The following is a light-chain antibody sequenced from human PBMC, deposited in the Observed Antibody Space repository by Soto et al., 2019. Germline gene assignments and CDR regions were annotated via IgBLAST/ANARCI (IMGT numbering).Light chain of an antibody. Sequence: EIVMTQSPATLSVSPGERATLSCRASQSISSNLAWYQQKPGQAPRLLIYGASTGATAIPARFSGSGSVTEFTLTISSLQSEDFAVYYCQQYHKWPRTFGQGTKV. V-gene: IGKV3-15*01. J-gene: IGKJ1*01. CDR3: QQYHKWPRT. CDR2: GAS. CDR1: QSISSN.